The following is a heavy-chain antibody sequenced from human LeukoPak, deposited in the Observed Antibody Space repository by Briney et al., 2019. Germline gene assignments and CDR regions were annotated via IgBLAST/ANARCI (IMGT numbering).Heavy chain of an antibody. J-gene: IGHJ4*02. V-gene: IGHV3-30*14. D-gene: IGHD3-22*01. Sequence: PGGSLRLSCAASGFTFSSYAMHWVRQAPGKGLEWVAVISYDGSNEYYADSVKGRFTISRDNSKNTLYLQMNSLRAEDTAVYYCARDVRYYDSSGLEGHYWGQGTLVTVSS. CDR1: GFTFSSYA. CDR2: ISYDGSNE. CDR3: ARDVRYYDSSGLEGHY.